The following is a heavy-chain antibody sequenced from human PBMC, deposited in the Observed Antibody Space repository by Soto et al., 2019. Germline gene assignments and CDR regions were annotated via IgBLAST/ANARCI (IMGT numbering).Heavy chain of an antibody. D-gene: IGHD6-13*01. Sequence: SETLSLTCTVSGGSISSYYWSWIRQPPGKGLEWIGYIYYSGSTNYNPSLKSRVTISVDTSKNQFSLKLSSVTAADTAVYYCARDYSFYYYGMDVWGQGTTVTVSS. CDR1: GGSISSYY. V-gene: IGHV4-59*01. CDR3: ARDYSFYYYGMDV. J-gene: IGHJ6*02. CDR2: IYYSGST.